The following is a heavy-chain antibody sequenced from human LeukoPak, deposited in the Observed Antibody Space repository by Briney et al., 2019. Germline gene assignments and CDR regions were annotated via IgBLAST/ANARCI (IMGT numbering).Heavy chain of an antibody. V-gene: IGHV3-30*04. CDR3: ARDPKTAMDYFDY. D-gene: IGHD2-2*01. CDR1: GFTFSSYA. Sequence: GGSLRLSCAASGFTFSSYAMHWVRQAPGKGLEWVAVISYDGSNKYYADSVKGRFTISRDNSKNTLYLQMNSLRPEDTAVYYCARDPKTAMDYFDYWGQGALVTVSS. CDR2: ISYDGSNK. J-gene: IGHJ4*02.